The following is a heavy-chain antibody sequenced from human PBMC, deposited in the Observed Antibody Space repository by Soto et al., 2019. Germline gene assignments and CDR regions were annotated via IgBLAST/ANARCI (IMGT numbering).Heavy chain of an antibody. J-gene: IGHJ6*02. CDR2: IIPIFGTA. CDR3: ARDPVTDYYYGMDV. V-gene: IGHV1-69*13. D-gene: IGHD5-18*01. CDR1: GGTFSSYA. Sequence: SVKVSCKASGGTFSSYAVSWVLQAPGQGLEWMGWIIPIFGTANYAQKFQGRVTITADESTSTAYMELSSLRSEDTAVYYCARDPVTDYYYGMDVWGQGTTVTVSS.